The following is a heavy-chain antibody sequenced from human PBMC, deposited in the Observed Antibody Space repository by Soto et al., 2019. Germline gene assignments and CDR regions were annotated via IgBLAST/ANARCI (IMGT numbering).Heavy chain of an antibody. D-gene: IGHD3-10*01. CDR1: GDSISDFY. J-gene: IGHJ4*02. CDR2: FHNGRT. CDR3: ARDKFGYDSWRYTWAY. V-gene: IGHV4-59*01. Sequence: QVQLQESGPGLVKPSETLSLTCTVSGDSISDFYWSWIRQSPGKTLEWIGFFHNGRTNYNPSLKSRVTISVGTSKTQFSLKLSSVTAADTAMYFCARDKFGYDSWRYTWAYWGQGVLVTVSP.